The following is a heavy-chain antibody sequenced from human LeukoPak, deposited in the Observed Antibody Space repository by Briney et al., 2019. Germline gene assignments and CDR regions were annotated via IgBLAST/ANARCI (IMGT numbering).Heavy chain of an antibody. CDR1: GFTFSNAW. J-gene: IGHJ3*02. CDR2: IKSKTDGGTT. D-gene: IGHD3-22*01. Sequence: GGSLRLSCAASGFTFSNAWMSWVRQAPGKGLEWVGRIKSKTDGGTTEYAAPVKGRFTISRDDSKNTLYLQINSLKTEDTAVYYCTTPNYYDSSGSFFEAFEIWGQGTMVTVSS. V-gene: IGHV3-15*01. CDR3: TTPNYYDSSGSFFEAFEI.